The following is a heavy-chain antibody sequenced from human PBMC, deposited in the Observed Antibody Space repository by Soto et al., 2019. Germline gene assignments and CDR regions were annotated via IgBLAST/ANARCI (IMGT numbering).Heavy chain of an antibody. CDR1: GYSFTSYW. D-gene: IGHD2-2*01. V-gene: IGHV5-51*01. CDR3: ARLNLFCSSTSCPVPFYYGMDV. CDR2: IYPGDSDT. Sequence: PGESLKISCKGSGYSFTSYWIGWVRQMPGKGLEWVGIIYPGDSDTRYSPSFQGQVTISADKSISTAYLQWSSLKASGTAMYYCARLNLFCSSTSCPVPFYYGMDVWGQGTTVTVSS. J-gene: IGHJ6*02.